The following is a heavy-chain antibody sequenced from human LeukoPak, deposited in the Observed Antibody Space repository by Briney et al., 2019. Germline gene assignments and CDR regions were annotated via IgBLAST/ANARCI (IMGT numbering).Heavy chain of an antibody. Sequence: SETLSLTCTVSGGSISSSSYYWGWIRQPPGKGLEWIGSIYYSGSTYYNPSLKSRVTISVDTSKNQFSLKLSSVTAADTAVYYCARVVPAARNYYYYYMDVWGKGTMVTVSS. CDR2: IYYSGST. CDR3: ARVVPAARNYYYYYMDV. J-gene: IGHJ6*03. D-gene: IGHD2-2*01. V-gene: IGHV4-39*07. CDR1: GGSISSSSYY.